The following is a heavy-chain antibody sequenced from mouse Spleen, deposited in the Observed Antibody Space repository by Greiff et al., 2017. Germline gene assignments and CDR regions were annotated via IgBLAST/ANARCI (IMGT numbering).Heavy chain of an antibody. J-gene: IGHJ2*01. CDR3: ARDYLYFDY. Sequence: VQLQESGAELAKPGASVKMSCKASGYTFTSYWMHWVKQRPGQGLEWIGYINPSTGYTEYNQKFKDKATLTADKSSSTAYMQLSSLTSEDSAVYYCARDYLYFDYWGQGTTLTVSS. D-gene: IGHD2-4*01. CDR2: INPSTGYT. V-gene: IGHV1-7*01. CDR1: GYTFTSYW.